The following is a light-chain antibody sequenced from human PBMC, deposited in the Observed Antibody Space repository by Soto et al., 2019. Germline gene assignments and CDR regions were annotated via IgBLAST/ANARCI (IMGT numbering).Light chain of an antibody. Sequence: SQSVSSNLAWYQQKPGQAPRLLIYGAYTRATGIPARFSGSGSGTDFTLTISSLQSEDFAVYYCQHYNYWPPKTFGQGTMVDVK. CDR2: GAY. CDR1: QSVSSN. V-gene: IGKV3-15*01. J-gene: IGKJ1*01. CDR3: QHYNYWPPKT.